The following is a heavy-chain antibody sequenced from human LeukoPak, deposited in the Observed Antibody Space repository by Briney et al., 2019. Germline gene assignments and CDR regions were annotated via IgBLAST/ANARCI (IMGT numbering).Heavy chain of an antibody. CDR1: GYDFTSVG. Sequence: ASVKVSCKASGYDFTSVGITWVRRAPGQGLEWMGWISPYNGNTRYEQKFQGRVAMTTDTSTTTAYMELRGLRFNDTAVYYCARAGPGSGWYFDYWGQGTPVTVSS. CDR3: ARAGPGSGWYFDY. CDR2: ISPYNGNT. V-gene: IGHV1-18*01. J-gene: IGHJ4*02. D-gene: IGHD6-19*01.